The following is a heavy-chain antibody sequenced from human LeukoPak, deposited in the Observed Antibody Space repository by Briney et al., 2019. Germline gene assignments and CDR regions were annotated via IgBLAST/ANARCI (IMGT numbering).Heavy chain of an antibody. CDR2: VRSKAYGGTT. J-gene: IGHJ4*02. CDR3: TRGHCTSTSCSPFDY. V-gene: IGHV3-49*03. CDR1: GFTFGDYA. D-gene: IGHD2-2*01. Sequence: GGSLRLSCTASGFTFGDYAMTWFRQAPGKGLEWVGFVRSKAYGGTTEYAASVKGRFTISRDDSKSIAYLQMNSLETEDTAVYYCTRGHCTSTSCSPFDYWGQGTLVTVSS.